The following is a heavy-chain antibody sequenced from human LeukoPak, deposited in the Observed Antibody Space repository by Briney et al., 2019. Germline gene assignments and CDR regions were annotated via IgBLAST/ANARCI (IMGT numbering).Heavy chain of an antibody. CDR2: INPSGGST. D-gene: IGHD5-12*01. V-gene: IGHV1-46*01. CDR3: ASGATMFFFDY. Sequence: ASVKVSCKASGYTFTSYYMHWVRQAPGQGLEWMGIINPSGGSTSYAQKFQGRVTMTRDMSTSTVYMELSSLRSEDTAVYYCASGATMFFFDYWGQGTLVTVSS. CDR1: GYTFTSYY. J-gene: IGHJ4*02.